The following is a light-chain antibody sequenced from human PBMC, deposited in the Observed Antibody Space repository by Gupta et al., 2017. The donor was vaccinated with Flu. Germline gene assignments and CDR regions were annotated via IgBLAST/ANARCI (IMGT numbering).Light chain of an antibody. CDR1: SGYRNYQ. Sequence: QPVLTQPPSASASLGASVTLTCTLSSGYRNYQVDWYQQRPGKGPRFVMRVGTGGIVGSKGDGIPDRFSVLGSGLNRYLTIKNLQEEDESDYHCGADHGSWSNFVWVFGGGTKLTVL. V-gene: IGLV9-49*01. CDR2: VGTGGIVG. J-gene: IGLJ3*02. CDR3: GADHGSWSNFVWV.